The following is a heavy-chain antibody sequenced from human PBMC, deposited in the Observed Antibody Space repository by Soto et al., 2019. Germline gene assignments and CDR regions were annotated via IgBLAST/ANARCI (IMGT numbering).Heavy chain of an antibody. V-gene: IGHV1-18*01. J-gene: IGHJ4*02. CDR2: INTYNGMT. CDR3: AKSPRGEIATH. Sequence: QVQLVQSGGEVKKPGASVTVSCKASGYTFINYHITWVRQAPGQGLEWMAWINTYNGMTDYAQRFQGRVTMTRDTSTSTAYMELRNLGSDYTAVYFCAKSPRGEIATHWGQGTLLTVSS. D-gene: IGHD1-26*01. CDR1: GYTFINYH.